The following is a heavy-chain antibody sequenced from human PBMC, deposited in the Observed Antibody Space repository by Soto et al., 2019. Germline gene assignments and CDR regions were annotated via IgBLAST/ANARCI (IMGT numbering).Heavy chain of an antibody. V-gene: IGHV1-2*02. CDR1: GYTFTGYC. CDR3: ARGRVVYCSSTSCPSDWFAP. Sequence: ASVKVSCKASGYTFTGYCMHWVRQAAGQGVEWMGWINPNSGGTNYAQKFQGRVTMTRDTSISTAYMELSRLRSDDTAVYYCARGRVVYCSSTSCPSDWFAPWGQGTLVTVSS. CDR2: INPNSGGT. D-gene: IGHD2-2*01. J-gene: IGHJ5*02.